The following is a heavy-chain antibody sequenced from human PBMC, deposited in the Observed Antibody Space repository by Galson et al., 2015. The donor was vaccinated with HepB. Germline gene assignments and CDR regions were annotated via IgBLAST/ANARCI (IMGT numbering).Heavy chain of an antibody. V-gene: IGHV1-2*06. D-gene: IGHD6-13*01. Sequence: SVKVSCKASGYTFTGYYMHWVRQAPGQGLEWMGRINPNSGGTNYAQKFQGRVTMTRDTSISTAYMELSRLRSDDTAVYYCAIPGIAAAGYFDYWGQGTLVTVSS. J-gene: IGHJ4*02. CDR2: INPNSGGT. CDR3: AIPGIAAAGYFDY. CDR1: GYTFTGYY.